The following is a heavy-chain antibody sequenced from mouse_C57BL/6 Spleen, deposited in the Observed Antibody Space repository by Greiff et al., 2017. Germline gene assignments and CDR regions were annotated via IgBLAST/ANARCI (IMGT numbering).Heavy chain of an antibody. CDR3: ARRGDYDYLDY. D-gene: IGHD2-4*01. J-gene: IGHJ2*01. Sequence: QVQLQQPGAELVRPGSSVKLSCKASGYTFTSYWMHWVKQRPIQGLEWIGNIDPSDSETHYNQKFMDKTTLTVDKSSSQAYMQLSSLSSEDSAFYYCARRGDYDYLDYWGQGTTLTVSS. V-gene: IGHV1-52*01. CDR2: IDPSDSET. CDR1: GYTFTSYW.